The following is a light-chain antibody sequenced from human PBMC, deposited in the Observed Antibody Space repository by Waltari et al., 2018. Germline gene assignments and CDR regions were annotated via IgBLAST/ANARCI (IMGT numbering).Light chain of an antibody. V-gene: IGKV4-1*01. CDR1: QCVLYSSNNKNY. J-gene: IGKJ2*01. CDR2: WAS. CDR3: QQYYSTPQT. Sequence: DIVMTPSPDSLAVSVGERATINCKSSQCVLYSSNNKNYLAWYQQKPGQPPKLLIYWASTRESGVPDRFSGSGSGTDFTLTISSLQAEDVAVYYCQQYYSTPQTFGQGTKLEIK.